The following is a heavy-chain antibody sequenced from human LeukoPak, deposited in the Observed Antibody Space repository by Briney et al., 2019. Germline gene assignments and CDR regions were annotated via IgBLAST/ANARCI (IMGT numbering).Heavy chain of an antibody. D-gene: IGHD2-2*01. V-gene: IGHV3-30*02. Sequence: PGGSLRLSCAASGFTFSSSGMHWVRQAPGKGLEWVAFIRYDGSDKYYADSVKGRFTISRDNSKNTLYLQMNSLRAEDTAVYYCAKDLHQTFDIWGQETMVTVSS. CDR1: GFTFSSSG. J-gene: IGHJ3*02. CDR3: AKDLHQTFDI. CDR2: IRYDGSDK.